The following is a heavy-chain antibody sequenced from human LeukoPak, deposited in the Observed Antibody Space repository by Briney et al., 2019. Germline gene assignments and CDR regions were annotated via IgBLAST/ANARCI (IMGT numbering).Heavy chain of an antibody. D-gene: IGHD2-15*01. CDR2: MSSSDDGR. J-gene: IGHJ4*02. Sequence: LSLTCATSGFSFSSYAMSWVRQAPGKGLEWVSAMSSSDDGRYYAASVRGRFTISRDTSRSTLYLQMNSLRAEDAAVYYCAKAQVTSCRGAFCYPFDYWGQGTLVTVSS. CDR3: AKAQVTSCRGAFCYPFDY. CDR1: GFSFSSYA. V-gene: IGHV3-23*01.